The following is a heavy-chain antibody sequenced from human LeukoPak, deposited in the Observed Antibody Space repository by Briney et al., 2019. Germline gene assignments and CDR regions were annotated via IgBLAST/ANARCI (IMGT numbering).Heavy chain of an antibody. Sequence: ASVKVSCKASGYTFTSYDINWVRQATGQGLEWMGWMNPNSGNTGYAQKFQGRVTMTRNTSISTAYMELSSLRSEDTAVYYCARDGNYYGSGAHHTLDYWGQGTLVTVSS. CDR1: GYTFTSYD. J-gene: IGHJ4*02. D-gene: IGHD3-10*01. V-gene: IGHV1-8*01. CDR2: MNPNSGNT. CDR3: ARDGNYYGSGAHHTLDY.